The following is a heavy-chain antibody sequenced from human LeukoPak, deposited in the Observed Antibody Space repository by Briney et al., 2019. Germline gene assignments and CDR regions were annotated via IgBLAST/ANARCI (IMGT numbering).Heavy chain of an antibody. J-gene: IGHJ5*02. V-gene: IGHV4-38-2*02. D-gene: IGHD3-3*01. Sequence: SETLSLTCTVSGYSISSGYYWGWIRQPPGKGLEWIGSIYHSGSTYYNPSLKSRVTISVDTSKNQFSLKLSSVTAADTAVYYCATRYYDFWSGYLRWFDPWGQGTLVTVSS. CDR1: GYSISSGYY. CDR2: IYHSGST. CDR3: ATRYYDFWSGYLRWFDP.